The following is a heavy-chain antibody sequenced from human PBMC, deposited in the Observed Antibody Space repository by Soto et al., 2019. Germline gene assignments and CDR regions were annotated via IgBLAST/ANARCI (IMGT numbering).Heavy chain of an antibody. V-gene: IGHV1-69*02. J-gene: IGHJ4*02. D-gene: IGHD3-10*01. CDR2: VHPILAMS. CDR1: GDTFSFYT. Sequence: QVQLVQSGAEVKKPGSSVKVSCKASGDTFSFYTLNWIRQAPGQGFAWVGRVHPILAMSSSAHKFQGRVSMFADKSTGTAYMELRSLRSDVTDVYYCATSYGSGSSPVDYWGQGTLVTVSS. CDR3: ATSYGSGSSPVDY.